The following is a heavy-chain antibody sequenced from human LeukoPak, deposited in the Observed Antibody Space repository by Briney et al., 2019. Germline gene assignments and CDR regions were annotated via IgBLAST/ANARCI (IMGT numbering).Heavy chain of an antibody. V-gene: IGHV1-8*01. Sequence: ASVKVSCKASGYTFTSYDINWVRQATGQGLEWMGWMNPNSGNTGYAQKFQGRVTMTRNTSISTAYMELSSLRSEDTAVYYCARAPPKGFWSGYRRGWLDPWGQGTLVTVSS. CDR3: ARAPPKGFWSGYRRGWLDP. CDR1: GYTFTSYD. D-gene: IGHD3-3*01. J-gene: IGHJ5*02. CDR2: MNPNSGNT.